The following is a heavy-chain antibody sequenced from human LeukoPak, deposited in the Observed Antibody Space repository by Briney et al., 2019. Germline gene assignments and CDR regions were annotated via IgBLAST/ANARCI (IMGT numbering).Heavy chain of an antibody. CDR1: RFSFSSYA. CDR2: TSGSGGST. J-gene: IGHJ4*02. CDR3: AKGAYGDEQTVFDY. Sequence: GGSLRLSCAASRFSFSSYAMSWVRQAPGKGLEWVSATSGSGGSTYYADSVKGRFTISRDNSKNTLYLQMNSLRAEDTAVYYCAKGAYGDEQTVFDYWGQGTLVTVSS. D-gene: IGHD4-17*01. V-gene: IGHV3-23*01.